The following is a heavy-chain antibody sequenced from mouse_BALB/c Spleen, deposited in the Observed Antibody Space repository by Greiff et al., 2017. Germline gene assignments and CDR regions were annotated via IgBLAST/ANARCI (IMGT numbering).Heavy chain of an antibody. J-gene: IGHJ4*01. CDR3: ARLNGNYSYAMDS. D-gene: IGHD2-1*01. CDR2: ISSGSSTI. Sequence: EVQLVESGGGLVQPGGSRKLSCAASGFTFSSFGMHWVRQAPEKGLEWVAYISSGSSTIYYADTVKGRFTISRDNPKNTLFLQMTSLRSEDTAMYYCARLNGNYSYAMDSWGQGTSDTASS. V-gene: IGHV5-17*02. CDR1: GFTFSSFG.